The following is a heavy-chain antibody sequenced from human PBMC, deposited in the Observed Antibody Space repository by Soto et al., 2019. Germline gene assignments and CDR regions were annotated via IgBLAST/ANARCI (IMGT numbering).Heavy chain of an antibody. J-gene: IGHJ4*02. D-gene: IGHD3-3*01. CDR3: AHRRENDFWSGFEPCKCDF. V-gene: IGHV2-5*01. CDR1: GFSLSTSGVG. CDR2: IYWNDDK. Sequence: QITLKESGPTLVKPTQTLTLTCTFSGFSLSTSGVGVGWIRQPPGKALEWLALIYWNDDKRYSPSLKSRLTITEDTSKDQVALTITTMDPVDTAAYYCAHRRENDFWSGFEPCKCDFWGEGTLVMFSS.